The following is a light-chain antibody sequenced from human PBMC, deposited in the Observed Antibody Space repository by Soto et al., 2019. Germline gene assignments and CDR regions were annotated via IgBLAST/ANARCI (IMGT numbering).Light chain of an antibody. Sequence: QSVLTQPASVSGSPGQSITISCTGTNSDIGGYNFVSWYQQHPGKAPKLMIFEVTYRPSWISNRFSGSKSGNTASLTISGLQADDEADYYCSSHTNRNHYVLGSGTKLTV. CDR3: SSHTNRNHYV. V-gene: IGLV2-14*01. J-gene: IGLJ1*01. CDR1: NSDIGGYNF. CDR2: EVT.